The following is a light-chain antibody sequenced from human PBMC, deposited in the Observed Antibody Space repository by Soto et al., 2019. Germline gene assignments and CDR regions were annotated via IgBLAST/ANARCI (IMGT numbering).Light chain of an antibody. CDR1: QTIGSL. CDR2: KAS. J-gene: IGKJ2*01. V-gene: IGKV1-5*03. Sequence: DIQMTQSPSTLSASVGDRVTITCRASQTIGSLLAWYQQKAGRAPKLLIYKASTLESGVPSRFSDSRSGTEFTLTISSLQPDDFATYYCQHYNSYPPMYTFGQGTKLEI. CDR3: QHYNSYPPMYT.